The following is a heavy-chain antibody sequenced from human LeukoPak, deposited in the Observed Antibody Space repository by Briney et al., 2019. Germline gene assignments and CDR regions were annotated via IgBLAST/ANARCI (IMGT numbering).Heavy chain of an antibody. D-gene: IGHD6-19*01. Sequence: GGSLRLSCAASGFTFSSYWMHWVCQAPGKGLVWVSRINSDGSSTSYADSVKGRFTISRDNAKNTLYLQMNSLRAEDTAVYYCAREGPYSSRVPFDYWGQGTLVTVSS. J-gene: IGHJ4*02. CDR1: GFTFSSYW. CDR2: INSDGSST. V-gene: IGHV3-74*01. CDR3: AREGPYSSRVPFDY.